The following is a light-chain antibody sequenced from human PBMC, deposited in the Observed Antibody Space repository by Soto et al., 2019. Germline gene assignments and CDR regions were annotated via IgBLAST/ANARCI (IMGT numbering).Light chain of an antibody. CDR3: CSSTGSNNVLV. J-gene: IGLJ2*01. Sequence: QSALTQPPSASASPGQSVTISCTGTSSDIGGYNSVSWYQQHPGKVPKLIIYAVNKRPSGVPDRFSGSKSGNTASLTVSGLQAEEEADYYCCSSTGSNNVLVFGGGTQLTVL. CDR1: SSDIGGYNS. V-gene: IGLV2-8*01. CDR2: AVN.